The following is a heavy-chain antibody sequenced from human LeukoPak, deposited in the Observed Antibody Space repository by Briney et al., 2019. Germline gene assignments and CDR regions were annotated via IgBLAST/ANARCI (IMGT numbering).Heavy chain of an antibody. CDR3: ARDVGYSYGPKYDAFDL. D-gene: IGHD6-13*01. CDR2: IGQDGSLL. J-gene: IGHJ3*01. Sequence: GGSLRLSCAASGFAFSRYWISWVRQAPGKGREWLANIGQDGSLLNYAGSVKGRFTISRDNAKNLLFLQVDSLRGEDTAVYFCARDVGYSYGPKYDAFDLWGQGTMVTVSA. V-gene: IGHV3-7*01. CDR1: GFAFSRYW.